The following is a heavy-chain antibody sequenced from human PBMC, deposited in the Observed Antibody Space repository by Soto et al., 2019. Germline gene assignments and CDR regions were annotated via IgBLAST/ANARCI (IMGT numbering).Heavy chain of an antibody. CDR1: GGSVSRDSNF. V-gene: IGHV4-61*01. D-gene: IGHD4-4*01. CDR3: ARGYSHQAH. J-gene: IGHJ4*02. CDR2: IYYSGPS. Sequence: SETLSLTCTVSGGSVSRDSNFWSWIRQPPGKGLEWIGYIYYSGPSRYNPSLESRVTISIDSSKNQVSLTLTSVTAADTAVYYCARGYSHQAHWGRGTMVTVYS.